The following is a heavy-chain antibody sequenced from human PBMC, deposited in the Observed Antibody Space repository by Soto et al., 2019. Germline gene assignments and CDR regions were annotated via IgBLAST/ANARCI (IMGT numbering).Heavy chain of an antibody. CDR1: GGTFSSYA. D-gene: IGHD2-2*01. CDR2: IIPIFGTA. Sequence: QVQLVQSGAEVKKPGSSVKVSCKASGGTFSSYAISWVRQAPGQGLEWMGGIIPIFGTANYAQKFQGRVTITADESTSTAYMELSSPRSEDTAVYYGARGSRDGHNPKQDYYYYDGMDVWGQGSTVTVSS. J-gene: IGHJ6*02. CDR3: ARGSRDGHNPKQDYYYYDGMDV. V-gene: IGHV1-69*01.